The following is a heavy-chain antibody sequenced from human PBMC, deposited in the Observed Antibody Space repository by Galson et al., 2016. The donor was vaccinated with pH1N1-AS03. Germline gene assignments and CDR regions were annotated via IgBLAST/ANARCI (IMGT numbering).Heavy chain of an antibody. CDR2: IYPGNSDS. CDR3: ARPRLNYFDN. D-gene: IGHD3-16*01. J-gene: IGHJ4*02. V-gene: IGHV5-51*03. CDR1: GYRFTNYW. Sequence: QSGAEVKKPGESLKISCKGSGYRFTNYWIGWVRQMPGKGLEWVGFIYPGNSDSRYNKSFQGQVTISADTSISTVYLQWSSLQASDTAMYYCARPRLNYFDNWGQGTLVTVSS.